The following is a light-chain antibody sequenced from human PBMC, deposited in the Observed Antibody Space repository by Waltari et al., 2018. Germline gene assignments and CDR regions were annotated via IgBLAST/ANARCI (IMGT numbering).Light chain of an antibody. V-gene: IGLV2-14*01. CDR2: DVS. J-gene: IGLJ3*02. CDR1: SSDFGAYHY. CDR3: ASYTGSWNWV. Sequence: QSALTQPASVSGSPGQPLTLPCTGTSSDFGAYHYVCWDQQHPGRAPKLMMYDVSHRPSGLSNRCSGSKSGNTASLTISGLQAEDEADYYCASYTGSWNWVFGGGTKLTVL.